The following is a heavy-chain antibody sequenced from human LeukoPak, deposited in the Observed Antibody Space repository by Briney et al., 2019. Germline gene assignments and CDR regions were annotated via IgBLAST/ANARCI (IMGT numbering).Heavy chain of an antibody. CDR1: GYTFTSYY. D-gene: IGHD7-27*01. V-gene: IGHV1-46*01. CDR3: ARGPPNWGYDY. CDR2: IITSAGST. Sequence: ASVKVSCKASGYTFTSYYMHWVRQAPGQGLEWMGLIITSAGSTTYAQNFQGRVTLTRDTSTSTVYMEMSSLRSEDTAVYYCARGPPNWGYDYWGPGTLVTVSS. J-gene: IGHJ4*02.